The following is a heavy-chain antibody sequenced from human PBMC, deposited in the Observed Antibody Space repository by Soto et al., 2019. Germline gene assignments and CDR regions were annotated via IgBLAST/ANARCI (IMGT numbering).Heavy chain of an antibody. D-gene: IGHD1-26*01. V-gene: IGHV3-30-3*01. CDR3: ARDGYSGRSDGFDI. CDR1: GFTFSAYT. J-gene: IGHJ3*02. CDR2: ISYDGNNE. Sequence: QVHLVESGGGVVQPGRSLRLSCAASGFTFSAYTMHWVRQPPGKGLEWVAVISYDGNNERYTDPVKGRFTVSRDNSKSTLYLQMNILKSEDTAVYYCARDGYSGRSDGFDIWGQGTMVTVSS.